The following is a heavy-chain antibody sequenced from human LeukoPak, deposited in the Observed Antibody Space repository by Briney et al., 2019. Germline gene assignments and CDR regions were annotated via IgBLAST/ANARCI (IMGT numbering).Heavy chain of an antibody. Sequence: KPSETLSLTCTVSGGSTSSYYWSWIRQPPGKGLEWIGYIYYSGSTNYNPSLKSRVTISVDTSKNQFSLKLSSVTAADTAVYYCARLYYYGSGTGWFDPWGQGTLVTVSS. V-gene: IGHV4-59*01. CDR2: IYYSGST. J-gene: IGHJ5*02. D-gene: IGHD3-10*01. CDR1: GGSTSSYY. CDR3: ARLYYYGSGTGWFDP.